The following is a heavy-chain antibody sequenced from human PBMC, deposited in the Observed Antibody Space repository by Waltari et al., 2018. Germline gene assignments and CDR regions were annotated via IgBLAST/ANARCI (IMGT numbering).Heavy chain of an antibody. Sequence: QVQLQESGPGLVKPSETLSLTCTVSGRPVSSGSYYWSWIRQPPGRGLEWIGYIYYSGCTNYHPSLMSRVTISVDTSKNQFSLKLSSVTAADTAVYYCARELKEYCSGGSCYSFVAWGQGTLVTVSA. CDR1: GRPVSSGSYY. J-gene: IGHJ5*02. D-gene: IGHD2-15*01. CDR3: ARELKEYCSGGSCYSFVA. CDR2: IYYSGCT. V-gene: IGHV4-61*01.